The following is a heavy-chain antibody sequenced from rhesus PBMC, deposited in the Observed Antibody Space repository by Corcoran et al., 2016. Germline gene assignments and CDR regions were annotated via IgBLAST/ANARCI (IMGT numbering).Heavy chain of an antibody. Sequence: QVQLQESGPGLVKPSETLSLTCAVSGGSISDDYYWSWIRQPPGKGLEWIGYIYGSGGGPTYNPSHKKRVTISIDTAKTRFSRKRSSVTAAGTAMYYCARAPANNFWAGYYTPYGLDSWGQGVVVTVSS. V-gene: IGHV4-106*01. CDR1: GGSISDDYY. CDR2: IYGSGGGP. CDR3: ARAPANNFWAGYYTPYGLDS. D-gene: IGHD3-3*01. J-gene: IGHJ6*01.